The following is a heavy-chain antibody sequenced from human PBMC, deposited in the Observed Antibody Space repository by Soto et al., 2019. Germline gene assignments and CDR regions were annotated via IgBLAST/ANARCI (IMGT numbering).Heavy chain of an antibody. D-gene: IGHD7-27*01. CDR3: ARERDQPSFYYYYGMDV. Sequence: QVQLVESGGGVVQPGRSLRLSCAASGFTFSSYGMHWVRQAPGKGLEWVAVIWYDGSNKYYADSVKGRFTISRDNSKNTLYLQMNSLRAEDTAVYYCARERDQPSFYYYYGMDVWGQGTTVTVSS. CDR1: GFTFSSYG. V-gene: IGHV3-33*01. CDR2: IWYDGSNK. J-gene: IGHJ6*02.